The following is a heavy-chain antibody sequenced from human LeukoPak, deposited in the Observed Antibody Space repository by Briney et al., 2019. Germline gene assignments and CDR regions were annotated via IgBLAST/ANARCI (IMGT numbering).Heavy chain of an antibody. CDR2: IYYGGST. CDR1: GGSISSGGYY. D-gene: IGHD2-15*01. Sequence: KPSETLSLTCTVSGGSISSGGYYWSWIRQHPGKGLEWIGYIYYGGSTYYNPSLKSRVTISVDTSKNQFSLKLSSVTAADTAVYYCARVKGYCSGGSCFWFDPWGQGTLVTVSS. J-gene: IGHJ5*02. V-gene: IGHV4-31*03. CDR3: ARVKGYCSGGSCFWFDP.